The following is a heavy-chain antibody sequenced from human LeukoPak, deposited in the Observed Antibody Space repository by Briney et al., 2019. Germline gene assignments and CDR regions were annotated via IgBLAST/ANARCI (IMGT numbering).Heavy chain of an antibody. D-gene: IGHD3-10*01. CDR3: ARESRYYGSGSYYMYYFDS. V-gene: IGHV4-59*01. J-gene: IGHJ4*02. CDR1: GGSFSTYY. Sequence: PSETLSLTCTVSGGSFSTYYWSWIRQPPGKGLECIGYFYYSGSTNYNPSLKSRVTISVDTSKNQFSLKLSSVTAADTAVYYCARESRYYGSGSYYMYYFDSWGQGTLVTVSS. CDR2: FYYSGST.